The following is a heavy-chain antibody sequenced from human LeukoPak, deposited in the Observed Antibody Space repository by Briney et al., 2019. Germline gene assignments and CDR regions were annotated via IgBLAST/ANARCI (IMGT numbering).Heavy chain of an antibody. J-gene: IGHJ4*02. CDR2: ISGGGGGT. CDR3: AKEDSSSSRYYFEY. CDR1: GFAFSSYA. D-gene: IGHD6-6*01. V-gene: IGHV3-23*01. Sequence: GGSLRLSCAASGFAFSSYAMSWVRQAPGTGLEWVSSISGGGGGTYYADSVKGRFTISRDNAKNTLYLQMNSLRAEDTAVYYCAKEDSSSSRYYFEYLGQGALVTVSS.